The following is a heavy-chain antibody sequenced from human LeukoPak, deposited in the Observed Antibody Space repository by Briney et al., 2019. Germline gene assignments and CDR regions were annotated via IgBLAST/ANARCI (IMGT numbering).Heavy chain of an antibody. CDR2: ISHSGST. D-gene: IGHD1-14*01. J-gene: IGHJ1*01. CDR3: AINRAVYGPAEYFQH. V-gene: IGHV4-34*01. CDR1: GGSFSGYY. Sequence: PSETLSLTCAVYGGSFSGYYWSWIRQPPGKGLEWIGEISHSGSTNYNPSLKSRVTISVDTSKNQFSLKLSSVTAADAAVYYCAINRAVYGPAEYFQHWGQGTLVTVSS.